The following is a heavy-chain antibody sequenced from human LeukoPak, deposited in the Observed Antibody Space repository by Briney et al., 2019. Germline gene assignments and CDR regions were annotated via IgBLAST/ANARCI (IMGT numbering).Heavy chain of an antibody. CDR3: VREVAAAGDY. D-gene: IGHD6-13*01. J-gene: IGHJ4*02. Sequence: GGSLRLSCAASGFTFSSYAMHWVRQAPGKGLEWVAVISYDGSNKYYADSVKGRFTISRDNSKNTLYLQMNSLRAEDTAVYYCVREVAAAGDYWGQGTLVTVSS. CDR1: GFTFSSYA. CDR2: ISYDGSNK. V-gene: IGHV3-30-3*01.